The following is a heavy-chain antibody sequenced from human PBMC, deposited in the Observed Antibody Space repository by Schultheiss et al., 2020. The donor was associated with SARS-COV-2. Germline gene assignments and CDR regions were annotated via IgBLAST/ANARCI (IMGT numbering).Heavy chain of an antibody. V-gene: IGHV3-23*01. Sequence: GGSLRLSCAASGFTFSSYAMSWVRQAPGKGLEWVSAISGSGGSTYYADSVKGRFTISGDNSKNTLYLQMNSLRAEDTAVYYCAKESREWELLSWFDPWGQGGRVTVAS. CDR2: ISGSGGST. D-gene: IGHD1-26*01. J-gene: IGHJ5*02. CDR1: GFTFSSYA. CDR3: AKESREWELLSWFDP.